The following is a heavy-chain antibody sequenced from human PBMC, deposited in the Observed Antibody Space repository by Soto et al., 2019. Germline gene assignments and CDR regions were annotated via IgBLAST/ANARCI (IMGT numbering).Heavy chain of an antibody. V-gene: IGHV4-31*03. D-gene: IGHD3-16*01. CDR1: GDSISSATHY. Sequence: PSETLALTCTVSGDSISSATHYWNWIRQHPGKGLEWIGYVYSSGNSYYSPSLKSRVFMSVDTSKNLFSLKLSSVTAADTAIYYCVGRPTSIYNYFEYLGHRTQVTV. CDR2: VYSSGNS. CDR3: VGRPTSIYNYFEY. J-gene: IGHJ4*01.